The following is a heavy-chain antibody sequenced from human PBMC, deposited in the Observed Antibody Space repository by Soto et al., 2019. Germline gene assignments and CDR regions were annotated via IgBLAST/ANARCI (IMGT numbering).Heavy chain of an antibody. CDR3: ARDDYILTGRDAFDI. V-gene: IGHV3-11*01. Sequence: PGGSLRLSCAASGFTFSDYYMSWIRQAPGKGLEWVSYISSSGSTIYYADSVKGRFTISRDNAKNSLYLQMNSLRADDTAVYYCARDDYILTGRDAFDIWGQGTMVTVS. CDR2: ISSSGSTI. D-gene: IGHD3-9*01. J-gene: IGHJ3*02. CDR1: GFTFSDYY.